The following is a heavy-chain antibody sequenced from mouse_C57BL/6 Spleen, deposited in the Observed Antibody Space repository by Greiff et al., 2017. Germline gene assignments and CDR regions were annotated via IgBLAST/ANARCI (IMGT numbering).Heavy chain of an antibody. CDR3: ARNHYGNSWFAY. Sequence: VQLQQSGPELVKPGASVKISCKASGYSFTGYYMNWVKQSPEKSLEWIGEINPSTGGTTYNQKFKAKATLTVDKSSSTAYMQLKSLTSEDSAVYYCARNHYGNSWFAYWGQGTLVTVSA. CDR1: GYSFTGYY. J-gene: IGHJ3*01. V-gene: IGHV1-42*01. CDR2: INPSTGGT. D-gene: IGHD2-1*01.